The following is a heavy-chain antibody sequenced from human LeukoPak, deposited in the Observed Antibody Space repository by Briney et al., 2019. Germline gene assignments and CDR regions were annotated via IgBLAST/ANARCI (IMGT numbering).Heavy chain of an antibody. Sequence: PGGSLRLSCAASGFTVSSNYMSWVRQAPGKGLEWVSVIYSGGSTYYADSVKGRFTISRDNSKNTLYLQMNSLRAEDTAVYYCARNDRYCSSTSCFYAFDIWGQGTMVTVSS. V-gene: IGHV3-53*01. D-gene: IGHD2-2*01. J-gene: IGHJ3*02. CDR1: GFTVSSNY. CDR3: ARNDRYCSSTSCFYAFDI. CDR2: IYSGGST.